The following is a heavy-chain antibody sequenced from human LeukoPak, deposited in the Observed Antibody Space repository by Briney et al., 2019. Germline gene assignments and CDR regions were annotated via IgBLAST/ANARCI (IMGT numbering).Heavy chain of an antibody. J-gene: IGHJ5*02. V-gene: IGHV1-2*02. Sequence: ASVKVSCKASGYTFTGYYMHWVRQAPGQGLEWMGWINPNSGGTNYAQKLQGRVTMTRDTSISTAYMELSRLRSDDTAVYYCARRSQQLVFRWFDPWGQGTLVTVSS. CDR1: GYTFTGYY. CDR2: INPNSGGT. D-gene: IGHD6-13*01. CDR3: ARRSQQLVFRWFDP.